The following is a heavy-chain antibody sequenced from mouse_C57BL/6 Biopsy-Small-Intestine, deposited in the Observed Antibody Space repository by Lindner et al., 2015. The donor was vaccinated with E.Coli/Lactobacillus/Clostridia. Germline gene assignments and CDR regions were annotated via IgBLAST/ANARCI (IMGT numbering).Heavy chain of an antibody. V-gene: IGHV3-6*01. CDR1: GYSITSGYY. D-gene: IGHD1-1*01. CDR2: ISYDGSN. J-gene: IGHJ2*01. Sequence: VQRQESGPGLVKPSQSLSLTCSVTGYSITSGYYWNWIRQFPGNKLEWMGYISYDGSNNYNPSLKSRISISHDTSKNHFFLKLNSVTTEDTASYYCARGGYYGSSGYFFDYWGQGTTLTVSS. CDR3: ARGGYYGSSGYFFDY.